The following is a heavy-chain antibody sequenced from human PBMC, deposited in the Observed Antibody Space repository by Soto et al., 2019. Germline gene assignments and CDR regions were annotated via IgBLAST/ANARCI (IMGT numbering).Heavy chain of an antibody. CDR2: IIPMFRTA. V-gene: IGHV1-69*01. D-gene: IGHD3-22*01. CDR3: ARSQDSSGHWNNYFDP. CDR1: GGTFSTYT. Sequence: GXSVKVSCRASGGTFSTYTITWVREAPVQGLEWMGGIIPMFRTANYPQKFQGRVTITADESTSTAYMELSSLRSEDTAVYYCARSQDSSGHWNNYFDPCGQGTLVTVSS. J-gene: IGHJ5*02.